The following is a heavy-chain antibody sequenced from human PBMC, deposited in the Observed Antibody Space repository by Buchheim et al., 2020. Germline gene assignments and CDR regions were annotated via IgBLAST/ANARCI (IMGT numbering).Heavy chain of an antibody. Sequence: QVQLQQWGAGLLKPSETLSLTCAVYGASFSGYYWSWIRQPPGKGLEWIGEVDHGGSTYYNPSLKSRVTISLDTSNNQFSLRLSSVTAADTAVYYCASAPRNSYYYYGMDVWGQGTT. J-gene: IGHJ6*02. CDR2: VDHGGST. CDR3: ASAPRNSYYYYGMDV. D-gene: IGHD2/OR15-2a*01. V-gene: IGHV4-34*01. CDR1: GASFSGYY.